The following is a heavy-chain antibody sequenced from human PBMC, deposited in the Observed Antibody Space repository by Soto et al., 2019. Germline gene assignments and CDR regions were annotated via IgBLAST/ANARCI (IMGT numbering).Heavy chain of an antibody. V-gene: IGHV3-23*01. CDR3: AKDKGRGSDYYYYGMDV. Sequence: GGSLRLSCAASGFTFSSYAMSWVRQAPGKGLEWVSAISGSGGSTYYADSVKGRFTISRDNAKNSLYLQMNSLRAEDTALYYCAKDKGRGSDYYYYGMDVWGQGTTVTVSS. CDR2: ISGSGGST. CDR1: GFTFSSYA. J-gene: IGHJ6*02.